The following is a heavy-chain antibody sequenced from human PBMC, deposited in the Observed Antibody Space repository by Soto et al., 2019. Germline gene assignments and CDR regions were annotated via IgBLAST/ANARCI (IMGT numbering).Heavy chain of an antibody. V-gene: IGHV1-69*01. CDR3: ERFYPPRGYYAY. CDR2: IIPMFGTA. Sequence: QVQLVQSGAEVKKPGSSVKVSCMASGGTFNTFAISWVRQAPGQGLECMGGIIPMFGTAHYAQKFQGRVTITADESTRTVYMHLSSLRSEDTAVYYCERFYPPRGYYAYWGQGTLVTVSS. D-gene: IGHD3-22*01. CDR1: GGTFNTFA. J-gene: IGHJ4*02.